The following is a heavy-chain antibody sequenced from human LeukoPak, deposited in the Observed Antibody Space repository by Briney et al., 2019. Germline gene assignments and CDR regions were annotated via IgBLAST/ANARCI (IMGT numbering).Heavy chain of an antibody. J-gene: IGHJ4*02. D-gene: IGHD3-16*01. CDR1: GYTFISYG. Sequence: GASVKVSCKASGYTFISYGISWVRQAPGQGLEWMGWISVYNGNTNYAQKFQGRVTMTTDTSTSTAYMELRSLRSDDTAVYYCARNLFGGIDYNQGGFDYWGQGTLVTVSS. V-gene: IGHV1-18*01. CDR2: ISVYNGNT. CDR3: ARNLFGGIDYNQGGFDY.